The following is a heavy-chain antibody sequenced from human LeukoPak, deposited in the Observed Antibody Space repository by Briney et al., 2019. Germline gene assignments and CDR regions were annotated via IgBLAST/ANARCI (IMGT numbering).Heavy chain of an antibody. CDR1: GGSISSGSYY. V-gene: IGHV4-39*01. CDR2: LYYSGST. CDR3: VSIAVAGNTVNY. J-gene: IGHJ4*02. Sequence: SETLSLTCTVSGGSISSGSYYCGWIRQPPGKGLEWIGSLYYSGSTYYNPSLKSQVTISGDTSKNQFSLKLSSVTAADTAVYYCVSIAVAGNTVNYWGQGMLVTVSS. D-gene: IGHD6-19*01.